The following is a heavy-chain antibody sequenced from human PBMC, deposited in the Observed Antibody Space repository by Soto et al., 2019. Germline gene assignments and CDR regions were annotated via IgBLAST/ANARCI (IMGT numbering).Heavy chain of an antibody. Sequence: EVQLVESGGGLVQPGGSLRLSCAASGFTFSSYWMSWVCQAPGKGLEWVTNIKQDGSEKYYVDSVKGRFTISRDNAKNSLYLQMNSLRAEDMAVYYCARDGSGWYSAYYYGMDVWGQGTTVTVSS. CDR2: IKQDGSEK. J-gene: IGHJ6*02. D-gene: IGHD6-19*01. CDR3: ARDGSGWYSAYYYGMDV. CDR1: GFTFSSYW. V-gene: IGHV3-7*04.